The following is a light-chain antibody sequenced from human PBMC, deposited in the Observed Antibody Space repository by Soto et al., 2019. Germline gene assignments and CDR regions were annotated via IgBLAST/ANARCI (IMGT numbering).Light chain of an antibody. V-gene: IGLV2-23*02. CDR1: SSDVGSHNL. CDR2: EVS. Sequence: QSVLTRPASVSGSPGQSITISCTGTSSDVGSHNLVSWYQQHPGQAPKLMIYEVSKRPLGVSARFSAPKSGNTASLTISGLQAEDEADYYCCSYGGSRAVFGGGTQLTVL. J-gene: IGLJ7*01. CDR3: CSYGGSRAV.